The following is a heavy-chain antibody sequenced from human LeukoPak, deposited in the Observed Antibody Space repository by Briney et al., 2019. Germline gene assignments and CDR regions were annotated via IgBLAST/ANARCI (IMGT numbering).Heavy chain of an antibody. CDR2: IIPIFDTT. J-gene: IGHJ4*02. CDR3: ARGSPNCSDGSCYSHFDY. Sequence: SVKVSCKASGGTFSTYAISWVQQAPGQGLEWMGGIIPIFDTTNYAQKFQGRVTITTDESTSTAYMELSSLRSEDTAIYYCARGSPNCSDGSCYSHFDYWGQGTLVTVSS. V-gene: IGHV1-69*05. CDR1: GGTFSTYA. D-gene: IGHD2-15*01.